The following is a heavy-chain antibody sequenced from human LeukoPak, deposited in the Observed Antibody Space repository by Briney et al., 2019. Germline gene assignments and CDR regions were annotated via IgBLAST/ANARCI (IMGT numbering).Heavy chain of an antibody. CDR1: GGSISSYY. J-gene: IGHJ4*02. V-gene: IGHV4-59*01. CDR2: IYYSGST. CDR3: ARDRRGDGYKF. Sequence: PSETLSLTCTVSGGSISSYYWSWIRQPPGKGLEWIGYIYYSGSTNYNPSLKSRVTISVDTSKNQFSLKLSSVTAADTAVYYCARDRRGDGYKFRGQGTLVTVSS. D-gene: IGHD5-24*01.